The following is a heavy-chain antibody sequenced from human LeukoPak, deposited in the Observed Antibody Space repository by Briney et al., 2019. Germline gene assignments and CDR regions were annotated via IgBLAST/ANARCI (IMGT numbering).Heavy chain of an antibody. CDR3: ATDYYDSSGYGNFDY. D-gene: IGHD3-22*01. V-gene: IGHV1-58*02. J-gene: IGHJ4*02. CDR1: GFTFTSSA. CDR2: IVVGSGNT. Sequence: GASVKVSCKASGFTFTSSAMQWVRQARGQRLEWIGWIVVGSGNTNYAQKFQERVTITRDMSTSTAYMELSSLRSEDTAVYYCATDYYDSSGYGNFDYWGQGTLVTVSS.